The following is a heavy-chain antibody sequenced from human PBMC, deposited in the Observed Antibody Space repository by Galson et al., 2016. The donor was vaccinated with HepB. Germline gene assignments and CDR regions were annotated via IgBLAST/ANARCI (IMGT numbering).Heavy chain of an antibody. Sequence: SLRLSCAASGFTFNSFGMHWVRQAPGKGLEWVAVIWYDGSNKYYADSVKGRFTISRDNSKNTLYLQMNSLRAEDTAVYYCAKDRSYGYFGSGGMDGWGQGTTVTVSS. D-gene: IGHD3-10*01. V-gene: IGHV3-33*06. CDR1: GFTFNSFG. CDR3: AKDRSYGYFGSGGMDG. CDR2: IWYDGSNK. J-gene: IGHJ6*02.